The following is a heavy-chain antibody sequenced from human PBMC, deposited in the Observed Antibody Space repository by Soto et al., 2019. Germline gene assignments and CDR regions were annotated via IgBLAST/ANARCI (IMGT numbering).Heavy chain of an antibody. CDR2: MFYSGLT. V-gene: IGHV4-39*01. CDR1: GYSVTSSDYY. Sequence: PSDTLSLTCSVSGYSVTSSDYYWAWIRQPPGKGLEWIGSMFYSGLTYYNPSLKSRVTLSVDTSKNQFSVRLNSVTAADTAVYYCAPLSVSLSGPYGIHVWGQVTTVPVSS. J-gene: IGHJ6*02. CDR3: APLSVSLSGPYGIHV. D-gene: IGHD2-15*01.